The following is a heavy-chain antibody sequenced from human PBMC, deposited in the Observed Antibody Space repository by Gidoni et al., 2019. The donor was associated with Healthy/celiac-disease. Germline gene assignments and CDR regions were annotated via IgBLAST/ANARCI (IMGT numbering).Heavy chain of an antibody. CDR1: GFPFSSYA. J-gene: IGHJ6*02. Sequence: EVQLLESGGGLVQPGGSLRRSCAASGFPFSSYAMSGVRPAPGKGLEWVSAISVSGGSTYYADSVKGRFTISRDNSKNTLDLQMNSLRAEDTAVYYCAKDRYYSGSGSIGLGAPEYEGMDVWGQGTTVTVSS. V-gene: IGHV3-23*01. CDR2: ISVSGGST. D-gene: IGHD3-10*01. CDR3: AKDRYYSGSGSIGLGAPEYEGMDV.